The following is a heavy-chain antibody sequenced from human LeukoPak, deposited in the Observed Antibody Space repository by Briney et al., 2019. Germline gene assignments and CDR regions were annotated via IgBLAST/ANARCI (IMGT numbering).Heavy chain of an antibody. CDR3: AKSNLKYFDS. V-gene: IGHV3-21*04. Sequence: PGGSLRLSCAASGFTFSSYSMNWVRQAPGKGLEWVSSISSSSSYIYYADSVKGRFTISRDNAKNSLYLQMNSLRAEDTAVYYCAKSNLKYFDSWGQGTLVTVSS. CDR1: GFTFSSYS. CDR2: ISSSSSYI. J-gene: IGHJ4*02.